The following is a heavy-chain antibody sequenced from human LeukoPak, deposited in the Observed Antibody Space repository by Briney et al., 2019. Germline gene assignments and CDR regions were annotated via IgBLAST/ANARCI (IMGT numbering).Heavy chain of an antibody. D-gene: IGHD3-10*01. J-gene: IGHJ4*02. V-gene: IGHV4-39*07. CDR2: IHYSGST. Sequence: SETLSLTCTVSGGSISSSSYYWGWIRQPPGKGLEWIGSIHYSGSTYYNPSLKSRATISVDTSKKQFSLKLSSVTDTSKNQFSLKLSSVTAADTAVYYCARVYAHLEFDYWGQGTLVTVSS. CDR3: KLSSVTAADTAVYYCARVYAHLEFDY. CDR1: GGSISSSSYY.